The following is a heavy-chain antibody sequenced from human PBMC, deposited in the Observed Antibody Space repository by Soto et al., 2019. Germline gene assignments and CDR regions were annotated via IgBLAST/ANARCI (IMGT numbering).Heavy chain of an antibody. CDR1: GGTFSSYA. J-gene: IGHJ4*02. Sequence: SVKVSCKASGGTFSSYAISWVRQAPGQGLEWMGGIIPVFGSASYAQKFQGRVTITADESTNTAYMELSSLRSEDTAVFYCARFPGYYDILTGYLDYWGQGTLVTVSS. CDR3: ARFPGYYDILTGYLDY. V-gene: IGHV1-69*13. CDR2: IIPVFGSA. D-gene: IGHD3-9*01.